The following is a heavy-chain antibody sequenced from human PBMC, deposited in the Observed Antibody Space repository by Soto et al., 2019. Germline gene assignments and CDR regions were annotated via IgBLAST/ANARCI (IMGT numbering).Heavy chain of an antibody. CDR3: ARNMVRGVMFDY. J-gene: IGHJ4*02. Sequence: SGPTLVNPTQTLTLTCTFSGFSLSTSGMCVSWIRQPPGKALEWLARIDWDDDKYYSTSLKTRLAISKDTSKNQVVLTMTNMDPVDTATYYCARNMVRGVMFDYWGQGTTVTVSS. CDR2: IDWDDDK. V-gene: IGHV2-70*11. D-gene: IGHD3-10*01. CDR1: GFSLSTSGMC.